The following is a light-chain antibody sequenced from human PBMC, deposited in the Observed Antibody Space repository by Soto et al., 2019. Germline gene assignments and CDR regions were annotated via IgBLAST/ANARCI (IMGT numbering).Light chain of an antibody. CDR1: RNDVGGYDF. J-gene: IGLJ1*01. CDR3: CSYAGIYTLYV. Sequence: QSALTQPRSVSGSPGQSVTISCTGTRNDVGGYDFVSWYQHHPGKAPRLLLYDVSERPSGVPDRFSGSKSGDTASLTISGLQAEDEADYYCCSYAGIYTLYVFGRGTKVTLL. CDR2: DVS. V-gene: IGLV2-11*01.